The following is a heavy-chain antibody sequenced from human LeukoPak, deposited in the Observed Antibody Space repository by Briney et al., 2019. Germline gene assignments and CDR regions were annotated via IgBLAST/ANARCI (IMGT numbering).Heavy chain of an antibody. CDR1: GYSFTSYW. CDR3: ARQGSYFDY. J-gene: IGHJ4*02. Sequence: GGALKISFKGSGYSFTSYWIAWVRQMPGKGGEWMGMIYPGESDTRYSPSFQGQVTISADKSISTAYLQWSSLKASDTAMYYCARQGSYFDYWAQGTLVTVSS. CDR2: IYPGESDT. V-gene: IGHV5-51*01.